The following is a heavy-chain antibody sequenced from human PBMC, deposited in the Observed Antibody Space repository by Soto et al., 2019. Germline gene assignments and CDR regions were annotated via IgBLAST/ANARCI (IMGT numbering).Heavy chain of an antibody. CDR1: GFTFSDYY. D-gene: IGHD1-1*01. J-gene: IGHJ4*02. Sequence: QVQLVESGGGLVKPGGSLRLSCAASGFTFSDYYMSWIRQAPGKGLEWVSYISSSSTYTNYADSVKGRFTISRDNAKNPLYLQMNSLRAEDTAVYYCARVSGPWTSHFDYWGQGTLVTVSS. CDR3: ARVSGPWTSHFDY. CDR2: ISSSSTYT. V-gene: IGHV3-11*05.